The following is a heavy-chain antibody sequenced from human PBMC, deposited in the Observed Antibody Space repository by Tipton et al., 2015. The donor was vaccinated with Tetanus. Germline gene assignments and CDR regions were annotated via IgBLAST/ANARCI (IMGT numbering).Heavy chain of an antibody. CDR1: GFSVSNNY. Sequence: SLRLSCAASGFSVSNNYMSWVRQAPGKGLEWVSVIYIGGSIYYADSVKGRFAISRDNAKNSLYLQMNTLRDDDTAVYYCARRGEARANWFDSWGQGTLVTVSS. CDR3: ARRGEARANWFDS. CDR2: IYIGGSI. V-gene: IGHV3-53*01. D-gene: IGHD2-21*01. J-gene: IGHJ5*01.